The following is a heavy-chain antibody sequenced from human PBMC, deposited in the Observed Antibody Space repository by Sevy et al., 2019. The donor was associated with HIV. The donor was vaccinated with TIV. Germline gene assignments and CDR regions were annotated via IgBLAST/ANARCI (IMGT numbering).Heavy chain of an antibody. J-gene: IGHJ4*02. D-gene: IGHD3-9*01. CDR2: IKEDGSQK. CDR1: GFSFSKYW. V-gene: IGHV3-7*01. CDR3: ARDPDILSGYPSHYFDY. Sequence: GGSLRLSCAASGFSFSKYWMSWVRQAPGKGLEGVANIKEDGSQKNYLESVKGRFTISRDNANNLLYLQMNNLRADDTAVYYCARDPDILSGYPSHYFDYWGQGTLVTVSS.